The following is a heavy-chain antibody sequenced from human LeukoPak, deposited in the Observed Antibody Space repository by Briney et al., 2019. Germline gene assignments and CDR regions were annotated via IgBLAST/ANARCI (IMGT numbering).Heavy chain of an antibody. J-gene: IGHJ4*02. CDR1: GYTFTDSG. D-gene: IGHD6-13*01. CDR3: AALQQLTTSDY. V-gene: IGHV1-18*01. Sequence: ASVKVSCKASGYTFTDSGISWVRQAPGQGLEWMGWIGGNNGDTNYAQNVQGRVTLTIDTSTDTAYMELKSLRSDDTAVYYCAALQQLTTSDYWGQGTLVTVSS. CDR2: IGGNNGDT.